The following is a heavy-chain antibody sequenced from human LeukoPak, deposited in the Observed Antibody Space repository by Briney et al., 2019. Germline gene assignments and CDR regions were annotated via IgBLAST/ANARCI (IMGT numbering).Heavy chain of an antibody. CDR2: INPNSGCT. CDR1: GYTFTGYY. J-gene: IGHJ6*03. CDR3: AREGDSGQAYYYYYMDV. V-gene: IGHV1-2*02. D-gene: IGHD5-12*01. Sequence: GASVKVSCKASGYTFTGYYMHWVRQAPGQGLAWMGWINPNSGCTNYAQKFQGRVTMTRDTSISTAYMELSRVRSDDTAVYYCAREGDSGQAYYYYYMDVWGKGTTVTIYS.